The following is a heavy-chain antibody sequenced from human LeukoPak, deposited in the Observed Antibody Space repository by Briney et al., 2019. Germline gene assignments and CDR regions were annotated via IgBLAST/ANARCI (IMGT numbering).Heavy chain of an antibody. CDR2: IRSKAYGGTT. D-gene: IGHD3-3*01. V-gene: IGHV3-49*03. J-gene: IGHJ4*02. Sequence: GGSLRLSCTASGFTFGDYAMNWFRQAPGKGLEWVGFIRSKAYGGTTEYAASVKGRFTISRDDSKSIAYLQMNSLKTEDTAVYYCTRDRADFWSGYYTAPNFDYWGQGTLVTVSS. CDR3: TRDRADFWSGYYTAPNFDY. CDR1: GFTFGDYA.